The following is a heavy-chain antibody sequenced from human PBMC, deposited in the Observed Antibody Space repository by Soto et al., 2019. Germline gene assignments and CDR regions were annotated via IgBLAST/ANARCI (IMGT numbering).Heavy chain of an antibody. D-gene: IGHD3-16*02. CDR1: GYTFTSYD. V-gene: IGHV1-8*01. CDR2: MNPNSGNT. J-gene: IGHJ6*02. Sequence: ASVKVSCKASGYTFTSYDINWVRQATGQGLEWMGWMNPNSGNTGYAQKFQGRVTMTRNTSISTAYMELSSLRSEDTPVYYCARGRMITFGGVIVYQYYYYYGMDVWGQGTTVTVSS. CDR3: ARGRMITFGGVIVYQYYYYYGMDV.